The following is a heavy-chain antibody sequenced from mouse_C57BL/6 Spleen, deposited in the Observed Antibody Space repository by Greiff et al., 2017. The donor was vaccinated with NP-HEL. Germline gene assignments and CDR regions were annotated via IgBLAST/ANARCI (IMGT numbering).Heavy chain of an antibody. J-gene: IGHJ2*01. CDR3: ARRLYDYDGYFDY. D-gene: IGHD2-4*01. V-gene: IGHV5-4*03. Sequence: EVMLVESGGGLVKPGGSLKLSCAASGFTFSSYAMSWVRQTPEKRLEWVATISDGGSYTYYPDNVKGRFTISRDNAKNNLYLQMSHLKSEDTAMYYCARRLYDYDGYFDYWGQGTTLTVSS. CDR2: ISDGGSYT. CDR1: GFTFSSYA.